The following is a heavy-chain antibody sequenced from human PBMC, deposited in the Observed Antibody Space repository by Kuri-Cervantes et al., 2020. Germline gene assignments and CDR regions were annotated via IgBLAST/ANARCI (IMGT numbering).Heavy chain of an antibody. CDR1: GFTFSSYA. CDR2: ISSSGSTI. D-gene: IGHD6-19*01. Sequence: GGSLRLSCAASGFTFSSYAMSWVRQAPGKGLEWVSYISSSGSTIYYADSVKGRFTISRDNAKNSLYLQMNSLRAEDTAVYYCARDQVAGYSSGWSLDYWGQGTLVTVS. V-gene: IGHV3-48*04. J-gene: IGHJ4*02. CDR3: ARDQVAGYSSGWSLDY.